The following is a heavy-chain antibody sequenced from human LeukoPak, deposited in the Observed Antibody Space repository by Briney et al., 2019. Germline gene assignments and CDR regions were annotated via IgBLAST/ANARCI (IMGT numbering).Heavy chain of an antibody. CDR1: GGSISTNY. CDR2: IYYSGST. Sequence: SETLSLTCNVSGGSISTNYWSWIRQPPGKGLEWIGYIYYSGSTNYNPSLKSRVTISVDTSKSQFSLKLNSVTAADTAVYYCARGTTVLTYWGQGSLVT. V-gene: IGHV4-59*01. CDR3: ARGTTVLTY. D-gene: IGHD4-23*01. J-gene: IGHJ4*02.